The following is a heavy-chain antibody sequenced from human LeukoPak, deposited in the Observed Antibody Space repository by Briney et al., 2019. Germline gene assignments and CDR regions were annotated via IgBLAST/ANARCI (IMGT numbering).Heavy chain of an antibody. CDR1: GGSFSGYY. J-gene: IGHJ3*02. CDR3: ARGLLEWLLSDAFDI. Sequence: SETLSLTCAVYGGSFSGYYWSWIRQPPGKGLEWIGGINHSGSTNYNPSLKSRVTISVDTSKNQFSLKLSSVTAADTAVYYCARGLLEWLLSDAFDIWGQGTMVTVSS. V-gene: IGHV4-34*01. CDR2: INHSGST. D-gene: IGHD3-3*01.